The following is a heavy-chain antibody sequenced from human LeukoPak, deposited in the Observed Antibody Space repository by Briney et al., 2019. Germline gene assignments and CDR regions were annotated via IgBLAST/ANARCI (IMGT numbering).Heavy chain of an antibody. CDR3: ASLFYDSSGYYYFGQKYYFDY. Sequence: GGSLRLSCAASGFTFSSYSMNWVRQAPGKGLEWASSISSSSSYIYYADSVKGRFTISRDNAKDSLYLQMSSLRAEDTAVYYCASLFYDSSGYYYFGQKYYFDYWGQGTLVTVSS. CDR2: ISSSSSYI. V-gene: IGHV3-21*01. CDR1: GFTFSSYS. D-gene: IGHD3-22*01. J-gene: IGHJ4*02.